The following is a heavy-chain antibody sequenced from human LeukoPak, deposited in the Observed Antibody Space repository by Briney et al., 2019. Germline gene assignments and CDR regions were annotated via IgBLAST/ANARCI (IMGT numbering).Heavy chain of an antibody. CDR2: ISYDGSNK. V-gene: IGHV3-30*04. CDR3: ARDLLTETRLLWFGELKYGMDV. D-gene: IGHD3-10*01. Sequence: PGGSLRLSCVASGFTFSSYAMNWVRQAPGKGLEWVAVISYDGSNKYYADSVKGRFTISRDNSKNTLYLQMNSLRAEDTAVYYCARDLLTETRLLWFGELKYGMDVWGRGTTVTVSS. J-gene: IGHJ6*04. CDR1: GFTFSSYA.